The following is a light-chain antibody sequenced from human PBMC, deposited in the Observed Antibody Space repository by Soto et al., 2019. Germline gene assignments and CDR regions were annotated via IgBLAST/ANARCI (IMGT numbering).Light chain of an antibody. Sequence: DIQMTQSPSSVSASVGDRVTITCRASQAIDSWLAWYQQKPGEAPKLLIFTGSLLHSGVPPRFSGSGSGTDFTFTISSLQPEDIATYYCQQYDNLPLTFGGGTKVDIK. J-gene: IGKJ4*01. V-gene: IGKV1-33*01. CDR1: QAIDSW. CDR2: TGS. CDR3: QQYDNLPLT.